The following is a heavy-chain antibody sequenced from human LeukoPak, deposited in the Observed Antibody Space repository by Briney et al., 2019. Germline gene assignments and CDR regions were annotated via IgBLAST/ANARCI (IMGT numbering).Heavy chain of an antibody. CDR2: ISGSGAST. J-gene: IGHJ4*02. D-gene: IGHD4-17*01. V-gene: IGHV3-23*01. CDR3: AALTTVTELDY. Sequence: PGGCLRLSCAASGFTFSSYAMSWVRQAPGKGLEWVSAISGSGASTYYADSVKGRFTISRDNSKNTLYLQMNSLRAEDTAVYYCAALTTVTELDYWGQGTLVLVSS. CDR1: GFTFSSYA.